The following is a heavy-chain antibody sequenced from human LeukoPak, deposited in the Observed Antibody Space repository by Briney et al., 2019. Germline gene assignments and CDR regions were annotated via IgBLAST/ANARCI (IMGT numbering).Heavy chain of an antibody. D-gene: IGHD3-10*01. Sequence: GASVKVSCKASGYTFTGYYMHWVRQAPGQGLEWMGWINPNSGGTKYSQKFQGRVTMTRDTSINTAYMELSRLTSDDTALYHCARESITMVRGTYSYMDVWGKGTTVTVSS. J-gene: IGHJ6*03. CDR2: INPNSGGT. CDR3: ARESITMVRGTYSYMDV. V-gene: IGHV1-2*02. CDR1: GYTFTGYY.